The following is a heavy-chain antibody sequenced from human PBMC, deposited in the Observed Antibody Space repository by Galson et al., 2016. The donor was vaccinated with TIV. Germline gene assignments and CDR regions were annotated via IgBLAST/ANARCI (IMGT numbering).Heavy chain of an antibody. J-gene: IGHJ3*01. CDR2: IYPGDSDS. Sequence: QSGAEVKKPGESLKISCQSSGSKFNRYWIGWVRQMPGKGPEWMGIIYPGDSDSRKSPSFQGQVTMSVDKSINTAYLQLSSLKASDTAMYYCARQSENAYDVWGQGTLVTVSS. V-gene: IGHV5-51*01. CDR1: GSKFNRYW. CDR3: ARQSENAYDV.